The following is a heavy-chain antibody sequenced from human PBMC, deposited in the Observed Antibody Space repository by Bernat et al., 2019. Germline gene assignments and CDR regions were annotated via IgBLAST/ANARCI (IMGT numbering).Heavy chain of an antibody. V-gene: IGHV3-30-3*01. Sequence: QVQLVESGGGVVQPGRSLRLSCAASGFTFSSYAMHWVRQAPGKGLEWVAVISYDGSNKYYADSVKGRFTISRDNSKNTLYLQMNSLRAEDTAVYYCARDTPIAAASLFYAFDIWGQGTMVTVSS. J-gene: IGHJ3*02. D-gene: IGHD6-13*01. CDR3: ARDTPIAAASLFYAFDI. CDR2: ISYDGSNK. CDR1: GFTFSSYA.